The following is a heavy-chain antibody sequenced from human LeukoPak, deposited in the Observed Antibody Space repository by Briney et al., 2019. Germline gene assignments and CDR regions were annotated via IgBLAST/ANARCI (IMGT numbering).Heavy chain of an antibody. CDR3: ARVRHIVVVVAATPELRKDRWFDP. Sequence: ASVKVSCKASGYTFTSYGISWVRQAPGQGLEWMGWISAYNGNTNYAQKLQGRVTMTTDTSTSTAYMELRSLTSDDTAVYYCARVRHIVVVVAATPELRKDRWFDPWGQGTLVTVS. CDR1: GYTFTSYG. V-gene: IGHV1-18*01. CDR2: ISAYNGNT. D-gene: IGHD2-15*01. J-gene: IGHJ5*02.